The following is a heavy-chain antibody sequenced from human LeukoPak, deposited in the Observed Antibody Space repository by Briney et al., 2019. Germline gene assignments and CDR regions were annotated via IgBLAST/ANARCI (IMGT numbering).Heavy chain of an antibody. J-gene: IGHJ5*02. Sequence: PSETLSLTRAVSSYSISSAYYWGWIRPPPGKGLEWIGSIHHSGNTYYNPSLQSRVTISLHTSINQLSLKLTSVTAAYTAVYYCAATMVTTIEGWFDPWGQGTLVTVSS. V-gene: IGHV4-38-2*01. CDR1: SYSISSAYY. CDR2: IHHSGNT. CDR3: AATMVTTIEGWFDP. D-gene: IGHD5-12*01.